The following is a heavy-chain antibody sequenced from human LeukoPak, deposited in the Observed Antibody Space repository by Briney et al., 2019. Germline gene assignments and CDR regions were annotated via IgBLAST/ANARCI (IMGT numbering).Heavy chain of an antibody. V-gene: IGHV3-11*05. D-gene: IGHD3-10*01. Sequence: GGSLRLSCAASGFTFSNYYMSWLRQAPGKGLECVSYISSSSRYTNYADSVKGGFTISRDNAKNALYLQMNSLRAEETAVYYCVRDLLRYGSGSYSGYCGQGTLVTVSS. CDR1: GFTFSNYY. CDR2: ISSSSRYT. CDR3: VRDLLRYGSGSYSGY. J-gene: IGHJ4*02.